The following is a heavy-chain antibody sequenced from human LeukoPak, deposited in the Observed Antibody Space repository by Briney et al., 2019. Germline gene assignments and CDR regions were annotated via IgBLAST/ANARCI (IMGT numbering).Heavy chain of an antibody. CDR3: ASANPILLDYYYNYYMDV. D-gene: IGHD3-3*01. V-gene: IGHV3-21*01. Sequence: PGGSLRLSCTASGFTFTTYSMDWVRQAPGKGLEWVSSTDNSGTYIYYADSVKGRFTISRDNSKNSLYLQMNSLRAEDTAVYYCASANPILLDYYYNYYMDVWGKGTTVTVSS. J-gene: IGHJ6*03. CDR2: TDNSGTYI. CDR1: GFTFTTYS.